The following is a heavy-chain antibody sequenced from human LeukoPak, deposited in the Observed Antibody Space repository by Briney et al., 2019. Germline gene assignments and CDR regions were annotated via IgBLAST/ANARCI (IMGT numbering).Heavy chain of an antibody. V-gene: IGHV1-2*02. CDR2: INPNSGGT. J-gene: IGHJ6*03. CDR3: ARDLAVAGNYYYYMDV. CDR1: GYTFTSYY. D-gene: IGHD6-19*01. Sequence: ASVKVSCKASGYTFTSYYMHWVRQAPGQGLEWMGWINPNSGGTNYAQKFQGRVTMTRDTSISTAYMELSRLRSDDTAVYYCARDLAVAGNYYYYMDVWGKGTTVTVSS.